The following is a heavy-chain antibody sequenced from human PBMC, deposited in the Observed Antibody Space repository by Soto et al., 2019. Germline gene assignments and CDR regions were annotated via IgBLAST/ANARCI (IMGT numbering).Heavy chain of an antibody. J-gene: IGHJ4*02. CDR2: ISYDGNHK. CDR3: ARGESTTGTFLDY. CDR1: RFSFSTFP. D-gene: IGHD3-10*01. Sequence: GGSLRLSCFVSRFSFSTFPMHWVRQAPGKGLEWVAAISYDGNHKYYADSLRGRFTVSRDNSKNTLFLRLNSLKPDDTAVYYCARGESTTGTFLDYWGPGTLVTVSS. V-gene: IGHV3-30*04.